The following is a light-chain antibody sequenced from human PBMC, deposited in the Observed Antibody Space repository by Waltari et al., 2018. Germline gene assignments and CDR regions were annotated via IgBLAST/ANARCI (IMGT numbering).Light chain of an antibody. CDR2: DAA. CDR3: QKYGTLPAT. V-gene: IGKV3-20*01. Sequence: SCRASQGVSRTLAWYQQKPGQAPRLLIYDAATRATGIPDRFSGSGFGTDFSLTISRLEPEDFAVYYCQKYGTLPATFGQGTTVEIK. CDR1: QGVSRT. J-gene: IGKJ1*01.